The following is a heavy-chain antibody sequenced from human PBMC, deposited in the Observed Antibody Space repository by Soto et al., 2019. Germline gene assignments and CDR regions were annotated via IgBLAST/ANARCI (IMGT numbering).Heavy chain of an antibody. D-gene: IGHD4-17*01. V-gene: IGHV3-23*01. Sequence: PGGSLRLSCSASGFTFXIYAMTWVRQAPGKGLEWVSTISGSSNPTYYADSVKGRFTISRDNSRNTLYLQMDSLRADDTAVYYCAKDQYGDYSDYWGQGTLVTVSS. CDR1: GFTFXIYA. J-gene: IGHJ4*02. CDR2: ISGSSNPT. CDR3: AKDQYGDYSDY.